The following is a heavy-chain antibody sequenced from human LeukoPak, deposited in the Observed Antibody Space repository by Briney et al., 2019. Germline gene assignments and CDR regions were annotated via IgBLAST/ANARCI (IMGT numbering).Heavy chain of an antibody. CDR3: AREVIGYSNPSVWSDY. J-gene: IGHJ4*02. D-gene: IGHD4-11*01. Sequence: GRSLRLSCAASGFTFSSYAMHWVRQAPGKGLEWVAVISYDGSNKYYADSVKGRFTISRDNAKNSLYLQMNSLRAEDTAVYYCAREVIGYSNPSVWSDYWGQGTLVTVSS. CDR1: GFTFSSYA. CDR2: ISYDGSNK. V-gene: IGHV3-30-3*01.